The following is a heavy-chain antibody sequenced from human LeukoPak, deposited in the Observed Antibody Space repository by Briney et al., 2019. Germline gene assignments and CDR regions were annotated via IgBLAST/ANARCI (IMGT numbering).Heavy chain of an antibody. D-gene: IGHD6-19*01. CDR2: IYHSGST. V-gene: IGHV4-38-2*02. CDR1: GYSINSGYY. CDR3: ARHRIAVAGIEHFDY. J-gene: IGHJ4*02. Sequence: PSETLSLTCTVSGYSINSGYYWGWIRQPPGKGLEWIGSIYHSGSTYYNPSLKSRVTISVDTSKNQFSLKLSSVTAADTAVYYCARHRIAVAGIEHFDYWGQGTLVTVSS.